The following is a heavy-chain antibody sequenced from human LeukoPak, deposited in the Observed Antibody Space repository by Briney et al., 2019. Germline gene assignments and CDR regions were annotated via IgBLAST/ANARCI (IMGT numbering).Heavy chain of an antibody. CDR2: ISYDGSNK. V-gene: IGHV3-30-3*01. J-gene: IGHJ4*02. CDR1: GFTFSSYA. Sequence: GRSLRLSCAASGFTFSSYAMHWVRQAPGKGLEWVAVISYDGSNKYYADSVKGRFTISRDNSKNTLYLQMNSLRAEDTAVYYCARSRGPGIAVAGLPFDYWGQGTLVTVSS. D-gene: IGHD6-19*01. CDR3: ARSRGPGIAVAGLPFDY.